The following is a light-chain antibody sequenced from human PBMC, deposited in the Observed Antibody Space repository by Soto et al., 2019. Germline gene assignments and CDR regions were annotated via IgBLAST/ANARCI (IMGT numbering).Light chain of an antibody. J-gene: IGKJ1*01. Sequence: DIQITQSPSSLSASLGYSSPLTHRASQSISSYLNWYQQKPGKAPHLLIYAASSLQSGLPSRFSGSGSGTDFTLTISSLQPEDFATYYCQQSYSTIPWTFGQGTKVDIK. V-gene: IGKV1-39*01. CDR1: QSISSY. CDR2: AAS. CDR3: QQSYSTIPWT.